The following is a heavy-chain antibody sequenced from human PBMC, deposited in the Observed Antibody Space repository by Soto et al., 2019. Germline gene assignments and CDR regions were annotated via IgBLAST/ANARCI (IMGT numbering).Heavy chain of an antibody. CDR2: ISYDGSNK. J-gene: IGHJ4*02. Sequence: GSLRLSAAAAGFSLSSYAMHWVRQAPGKGLEWVAVISYDGSNKYYADSVKGRFTISRDNSKNTLYLQMNSLRAEDTAVYYWARGRGGRQYYFDYWGQGTLVTVSS. D-gene: IGHD2-15*01. CDR1: GFSLSSYA. V-gene: IGHV3-30*14. CDR3: ARGRGGRQYYFDY.